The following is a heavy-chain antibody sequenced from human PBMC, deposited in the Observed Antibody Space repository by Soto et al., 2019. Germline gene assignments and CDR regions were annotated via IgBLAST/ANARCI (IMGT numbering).Heavy chain of an antibody. CDR2: IYYSGST. CDR3: ARYHTYYGVFDY. V-gene: IGHV4-31*03. D-gene: IGHD3-3*01. CDR1: GGSISSGGYY. J-gene: IGHJ4*02. Sequence: SETLSLTCTVSGGSISSGGYYWSWIRQHPGKGLEWIGYIYYSGSTYYNPSLKSRVTISVDTSKNQFSLKLSSVTAADTAVYYCARYHTYYGVFDYWGQGTLVTVSS.